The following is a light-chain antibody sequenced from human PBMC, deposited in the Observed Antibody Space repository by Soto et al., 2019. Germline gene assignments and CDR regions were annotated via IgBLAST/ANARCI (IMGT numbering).Light chain of an antibody. V-gene: IGLV2-14*02. J-gene: IGLJ2*01. CDR1: SSDVGSYNL. Sequence: QSALTQPASVSGSPGQSITISCTGTSSDVGSYNLVSWYQQHPGKAPKLMIYEGSKRPSGVSNRFSGSRSGNTASLTISGLLAEDEADYYCSSYTSSTTPLFGGGTKLTVL. CDR3: SSYTSSTTPL. CDR2: EGS.